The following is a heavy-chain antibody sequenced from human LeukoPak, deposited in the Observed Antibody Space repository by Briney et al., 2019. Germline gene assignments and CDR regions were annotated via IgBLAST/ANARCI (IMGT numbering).Heavy chain of an antibody. Sequence: GESLKISCKGSGYRFTSYWIAWVHQVPGRGLEWMGIIYPGDSRIRYSPSFQGQVTISADKSITTAYLQWSSLKASDTAIYYCARAYSSGWQYFDYWGQGTLVTVSS. CDR2: IYPGDSRI. CDR3: ARAYSSGWQYFDY. D-gene: IGHD6-19*01. CDR1: GYRFTSYW. J-gene: IGHJ4*02. V-gene: IGHV5-51*07.